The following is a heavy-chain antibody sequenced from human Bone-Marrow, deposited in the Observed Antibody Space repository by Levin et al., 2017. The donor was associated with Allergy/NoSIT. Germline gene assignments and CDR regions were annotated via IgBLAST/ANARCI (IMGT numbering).Heavy chain of an antibody. CDR2: ISGSGSGT. V-gene: IGHV3-23*01. CDR1: GFTFGTFA. Sequence: GESLKISCAASGFTFGTFAMNWVRQAPGKGLDWVSGISGSGSGTHYADSVKGRFIISRDNSKNTVYLQMNSLRAEDTAVYYCAKTEGGGRGDAFDIWGPGAMVTVSS. D-gene: IGHD2-15*01. CDR3: AKTEGGGRGDAFDI. J-gene: IGHJ3*02.